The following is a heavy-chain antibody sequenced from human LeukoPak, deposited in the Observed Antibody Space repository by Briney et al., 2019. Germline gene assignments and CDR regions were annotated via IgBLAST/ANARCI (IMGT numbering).Heavy chain of an antibody. CDR3: ARLWVVASATTNRDSYMDV. CDR1: GGSISSSNYY. Sequence: PSETLSLTCTVSGGSISSSNYYWGWIRQPPGKGLEWIGSIYYSGSTYYNPSLKSRVSISVDTSKNQFSLKLTSVTAADTAVYHCARLWVVASATTNRDSYMDVWGKGTTVTVSS. J-gene: IGHJ6*03. CDR2: IYYSGST. V-gene: IGHV4-39*01. D-gene: IGHD2-2*01.